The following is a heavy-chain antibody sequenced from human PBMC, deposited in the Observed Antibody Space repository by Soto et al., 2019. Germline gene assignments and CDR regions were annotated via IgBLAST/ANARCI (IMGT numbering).Heavy chain of an antibody. D-gene: IGHD1-26*01. CDR3: ARVVEGTVGITTVDY. CDR1: GGSISSSY. J-gene: IGHJ4*02. Sequence: PSETLSLTCTVSGGSISSSYWSWIRQPAGKGLEWIGRIYTSGSTNYNPSLKSRVTMSVDTSKNQFSLQLSSVTAAGTAVYYCARVVEGTVGITTVDYWGQGTLVTVSS. CDR2: IYTSGST. V-gene: IGHV4-4*07.